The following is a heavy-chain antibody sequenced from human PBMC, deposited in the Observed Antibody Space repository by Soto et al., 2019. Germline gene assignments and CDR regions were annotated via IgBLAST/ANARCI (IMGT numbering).Heavy chain of an antibody. Sequence: QLGGSLRLSCAASGFTFSSYAMSWVRQAPGKGLEWVSAISGSGGSTYYADSVKGRFTISRDNSKNTLYLQMNSLRAEDTAVYYCAKAPFIQLWSPEVDYYYYYMDVWGKGTTVTVSS. J-gene: IGHJ6*03. D-gene: IGHD5-18*01. CDR3: AKAPFIQLWSPEVDYYYYYMDV. V-gene: IGHV3-23*01. CDR2: ISGSGGST. CDR1: GFTFSSYA.